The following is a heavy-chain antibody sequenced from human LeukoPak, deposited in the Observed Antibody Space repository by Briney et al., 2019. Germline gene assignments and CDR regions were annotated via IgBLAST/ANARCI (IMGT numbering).Heavy chain of an antibody. CDR2: INPSGGST. J-gene: IGHJ4*02. CDR1: GYTFTSYY. CDR3: ATVSLYGDSEGYFDY. V-gene: IGHV1-46*01. Sequence: GASVKVSCKASGYTFTSYYMHWVRQAPGQGLEWMGIINPSGGSTSYAQKFQGRVTMTRDKSTSTVYMELSSLTSEDTAVYYCATVSLYGDSEGYFDYWGQGTLVTVSS. D-gene: IGHD4-17*01.